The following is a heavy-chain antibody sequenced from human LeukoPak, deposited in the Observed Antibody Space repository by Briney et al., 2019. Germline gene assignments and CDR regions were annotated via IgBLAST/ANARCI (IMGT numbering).Heavy chain of an antibody. CDR2: INSDGSST. CDR3: ASLRDYSAFDI. Sequence: GGSLRLSCAASGFTFSSYWMHWVRQAPGKGLAWVSRINSDGSSTSYADSVKGRFTISRDNAKNTLYLQMNSLRAEDTAVYYCASLRDYSAFDIWGQGTMVTVSS. CDR1: GFTFSSYW. V-gene: IGHV3-74*01. J-gene: IGHJ3*02. D-gene: IGHD3-10*01.